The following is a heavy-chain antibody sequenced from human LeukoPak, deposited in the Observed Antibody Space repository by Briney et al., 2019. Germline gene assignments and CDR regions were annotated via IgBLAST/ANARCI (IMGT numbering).Heavy chain of an antibody. D-gene: IGHD7-27*01. V-gene: IGHV4-59*02. CDR2: LYYTGST. CDR3: ATRKLGNDY. Sequence: PSETLSLTCTVSDGSVSDYYWSWIRQSPGKGLEWIGYLYYTGSTSYNPSLKSRVTISADTSKNQFSLKLNSVTAADTAVYYCATRKLGNDYWGQGTLVTVSS. CDR1: DGSVSDYY. J-gene: IGHJ4*02.